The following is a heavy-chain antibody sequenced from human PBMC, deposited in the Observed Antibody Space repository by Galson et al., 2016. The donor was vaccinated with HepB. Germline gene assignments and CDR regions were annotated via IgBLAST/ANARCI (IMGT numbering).Heavy chain of an antibody. CDR1: GYSVTNYY. J-gene: IGHJ4*02. D-gene: IGHD3-9*01. CDR2: INPSGDST. CDR3: ATGDDYISFDY. Sequence: SVKVSCKASGYSVTNYYVHWVRQAPGQGLDWMGVINPSGDSTTYAQKFQGRVTMTRDTSTSTILMELSGLGSEDTAVYYFATGDDYISFDYWGQGTLVTVSS. V-gene: IGHV1-46*01.